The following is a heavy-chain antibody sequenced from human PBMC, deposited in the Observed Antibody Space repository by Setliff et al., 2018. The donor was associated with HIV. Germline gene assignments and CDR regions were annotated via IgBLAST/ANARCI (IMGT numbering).Heavy chain of an antibody. V-gene: IGHV3-7*01. CDR3: AKKAGETSLVGDQSLDH. J-gene: IGHJ4*02. CDR1: GFTFSSYG. D-gene: IGHD1-26*01. CDR2: IKQDGSEE. Sequence: LRLSCAASGFTFSSYGMHWVRQAPGKGLEWVANIKQDGSEEYYADSVKGRFTISRDNAKNSLFLQMNSLSAEVTAVYYCAKKAGETSLVGDQSLDHWGQGTLVTVSS.